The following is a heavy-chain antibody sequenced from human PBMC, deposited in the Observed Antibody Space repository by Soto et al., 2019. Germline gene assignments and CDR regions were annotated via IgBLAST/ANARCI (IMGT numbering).Heavy chain of an antibody. V-gene: IGHV4-30-4*01. CDR3: VFERITMVRGEKKCWFDP. CDR2: IYYSGST. Sequence: QVQLQESGPGLVKPSQTLSLTCTVSGGSISSGDYYWSWIRHPPGNALDWIGYIYYSGSTYYNPSLKSVVTLSIDTSRIQFSLKLSSFTADDTAVYYCVFERITMVRGEKKCWFDPWGQGTLVTVSS. CDR1: GGSISSGDYY. J-gene: IGHJ5*02. D-gene: IGHD3-10*01.